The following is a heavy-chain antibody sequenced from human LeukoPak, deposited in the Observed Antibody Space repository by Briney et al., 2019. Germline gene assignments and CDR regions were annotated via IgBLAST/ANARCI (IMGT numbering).Heavy chain of an antibody. CDR1: GYTFTSYG. J-gene: IGHJ4*02. D-gene: IGHD2-2*01. CDR3: ARGVPAAMWSPFDY. V-gene: IGHV1-18*01. CDR2: ISAYNGNT. Sequence: ASVKVSCKASGYTFTSYGINWVRQAPGQGLEWMGWISAYNGNTNYAQDFQGRITMTRDTSTSTADMELRSLRSDDTAVYYCARGVPAAMWSPFDYWGQGTLVTVSS.